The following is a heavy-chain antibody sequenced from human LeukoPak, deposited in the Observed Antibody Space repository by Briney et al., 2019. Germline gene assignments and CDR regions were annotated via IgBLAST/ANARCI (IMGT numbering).Heavy chain of an antibody. CDR2: MNPNSGNT. Sequence: ASVKVSCKASGYTFTSYDINWVRQATGQGLEWMGWMNPNSGNTGYAQKFQGRVTITRNTSISTAFMELSSLRSEDTAVYYCASRRYGSGSCYNGYEYWGQGTLVTVSS. J-gene: IGHJ4*02. CDR1: GYTFTSYD. V-gene: IGHV1-8*03. D-gene: IGHD3-10*01. CDR3: ASRRYGSGSCYNGYEY.